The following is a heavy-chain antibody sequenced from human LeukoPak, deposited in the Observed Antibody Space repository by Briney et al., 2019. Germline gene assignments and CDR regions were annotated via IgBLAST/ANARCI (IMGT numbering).Heavy chain of an antibody. J-gene: IGHJ6*03. CDR3: AKGSETIVATIVGHMDV. D-gene: IGHD5-12*01. CDR2: IRYDGSNK. CDR1: GSTFSSYG. V-gene: IGHV3-30*02. Sequence: GGSLRLSCAASGSTFSSYGMHWVRQAPGKGLEWVAFIRYDGSNKYYADSVKGRFTISRDNSKNTLYLQMNSLRAEDTAVYYCAKGSETIVATIVGHMDVWGKGTTVTVSS.